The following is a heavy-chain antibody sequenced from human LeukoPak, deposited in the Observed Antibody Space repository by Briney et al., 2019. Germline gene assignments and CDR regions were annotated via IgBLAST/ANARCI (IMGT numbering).Heavy chain of an antibody. D-gene: IGHD3-16*01. J-gene: IGHJ4*02. CDR3: AQEGEPSPY. CDR2: ITPILGIA. Sequence: SVKVSCKASGGTFSSYAISWVRQAPGQGLEWMGRITPILGIANYAQKFQGRVTITADKSTSTAYMELSSLRSEDTAVYYCAQEGEPSPYWGQGTLVTVSS. CDR1: GGTFSSYA. V-gene: IGHV1-69*04.